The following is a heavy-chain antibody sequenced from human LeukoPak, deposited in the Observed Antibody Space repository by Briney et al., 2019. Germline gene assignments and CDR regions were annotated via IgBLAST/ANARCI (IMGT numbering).Heavy chain of an antibody. CDR3: ASGGSSGYSLPRFDY. CDR1: GGSISSYY. J-gene: IGHJ4*02. CDR2: IYYSGST. V-gene: IGHV4-59*01. D-gene: IGHD3-22*01. Sequence: SATLSLPCTASGGSISSYYWSWIRRPPGKGRAGIGYIYYSGSTNYNPSLKSRVTISVDTSKNQFSLKPSSVTAADTAVYYCASGGSSGYSLPRFDYWGQGTLVTVSS.